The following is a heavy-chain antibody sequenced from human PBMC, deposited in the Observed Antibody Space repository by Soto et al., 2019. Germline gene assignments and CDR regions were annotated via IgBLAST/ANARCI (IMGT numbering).Heavy chain of an antibody. Sequence: ASVKVSCKASGYIFITYGISWVRQAPGQGLEWMGWISLYNGNTNYAQQFQGRVTMTTDTSTSTAYMELRSLRSDDTAMYFCAIYHLELFRFDYWGQGTLVTVSS. D-gene: IGHD2-2*01. CDR1: GYIFITYG. CDR2: ISLYNGNT. V-gene: IGHV1-18*01. CDR3: AIYHLELFRFDY. J-gene: IGHJ4*02.